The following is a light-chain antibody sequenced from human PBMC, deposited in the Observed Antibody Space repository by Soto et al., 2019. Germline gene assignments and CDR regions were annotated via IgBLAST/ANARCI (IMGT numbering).Light chain of an antibody. V-gene: IGKV3-11*01. J-gene: IGKJ4*02. CDR3: QQRSNWPPLT. Sequence: EIDLTPSPATLSLSPGERATLSCRASQSVSSYLAWYQQKPGQAPRLLIYDASNRATGIPARFSGSGSGTDFTLTISSLEPEDFAVYYCQQRSNWPPLTFGGGTKVDIK. CDR2: DAS. CDR1: QSVSSY.